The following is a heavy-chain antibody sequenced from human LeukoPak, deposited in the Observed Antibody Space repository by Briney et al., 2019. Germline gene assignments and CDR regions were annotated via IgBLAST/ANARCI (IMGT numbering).Heavy chain of an antibody. D-gene: IGHD1-26*01. CDR2: INNSGST. CDR3: ARGKGELRDRFDY. V-gene: IGHV4-34*01. Sequence: NPSETLSLTCAVYGGSFSGSYWSWIRQPPGKGLEWIGEINNSGSTNYNPSLKSRVTISVDTSKNQFSLKLSSVTAADTAVYYCARGKGELRDRFDYWGQGTLVTVSS. J-gene: IGHJ4*02. CDR1: GGSFSGSY.